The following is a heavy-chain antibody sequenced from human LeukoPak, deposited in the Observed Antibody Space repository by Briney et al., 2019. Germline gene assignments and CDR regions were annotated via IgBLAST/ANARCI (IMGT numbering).Heavy chain of an antibody. Sequence: SETLSLTRTVSGGSISSYYWSWIRQPPGKGLEWIGYISYSGSTNYIPSLKSRVTISVDTSKNQFSLRLSSVTAADTAMYYCARNGGSYSFDYWGQGTPVAVSA. J-gene: IGHJ4*02. CDR2: ISYSGST. V-gene: IGHV4-59*01. D-gene: IGHD1-26*01. CDR3: ARNGGSYSFDY. CDR1: GGSISSYY.